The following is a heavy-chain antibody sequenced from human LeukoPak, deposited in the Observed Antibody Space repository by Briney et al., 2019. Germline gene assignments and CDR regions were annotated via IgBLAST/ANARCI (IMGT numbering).Heavy chain of an antibody. CDR2: ISGDGEIT. CDR3: AKDGLDIVATGYFDC. D-gene: IGHD5-12*01. J-gene: IGHJ4*02. Sequence: PGGSLRLSCAASGFIFSNYVMTWVRQAPGKELEWVSGISGDGEITYYADSVKGRFTISRDNSKNTLYLQMNSLRAEDTAVYYCAKDGLDIVATGYFDCWGQGTLVTVSS. V-gene: IGHV3-23*01. CDR1: GFIFSNYV.